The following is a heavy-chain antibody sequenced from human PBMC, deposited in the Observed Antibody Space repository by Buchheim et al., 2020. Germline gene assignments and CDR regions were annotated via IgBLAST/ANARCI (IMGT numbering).Heavy chain of an antibody. Sequence: VQLVESGGGLVQPGGSLRLSCAASGFTFSSYEMNWVRQAPGKGLEWIGEINHSGSTNYNPSLKSRVTISVDTSKNQFSLKLSSVTAADTAVYYCARDRVQYSSSSHYYYYGMDVWGQGTT. D-gene: IGHD6-13*01. V-gene: IGHV4-34*01. CDR3: ARDRVQYSSSSHYYYYGMDV. J-gene: IGHJ6*02. CDR2: INHSGST. CDR1: GFTFSSYE.